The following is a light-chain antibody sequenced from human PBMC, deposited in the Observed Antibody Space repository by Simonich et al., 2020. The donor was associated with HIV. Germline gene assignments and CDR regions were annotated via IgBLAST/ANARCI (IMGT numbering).Light chain of an antibody. Sequence: DIQMTQSPSTLSASVGDRVTITCRASQSISSGLAWYQQKPGKAPKLLIYKASSLESGVPSRFSGSGSGTEFTLTISSLQPDDFATYYCQQYNSYSSTFGGGTKVEIK. CDR3: QQYNSYSST. V-gene: IGKV1-5*03. J-gene: IGKJ4*01. CDR1: QSISSG. CDR2: KAS.